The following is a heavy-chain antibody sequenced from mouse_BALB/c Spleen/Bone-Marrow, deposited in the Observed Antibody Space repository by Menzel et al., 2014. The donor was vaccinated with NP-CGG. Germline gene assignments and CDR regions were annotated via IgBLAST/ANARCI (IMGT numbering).Heavy chain of an antibody. Sequence: VMLVESGPGLVAPSQSLSITCTVSGFSLTSYGVHWVRQPPGKGLEWLGVIWAGGSTNYNSALMSRLSISKDNSKSQVFLKMNSLQTDDTAMYYSARALDSSGYGFAYWGQGTLVTVSA. D-gene: IGHD3-2*01. CDR3: ARALDSSGYGFAY. CDR1: GFSLTSYG. J-gene: IGHJ3*01. CDR2: IWAGGST. V-gene: IGHV2-9*02.